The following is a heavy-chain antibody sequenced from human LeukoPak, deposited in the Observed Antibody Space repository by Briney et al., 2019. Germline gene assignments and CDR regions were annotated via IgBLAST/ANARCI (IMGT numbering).Heavy chain of an antibody. CDR1: GYSFTSYW. Sequence: GESLKISCKGSGYSFTSYWIGWVRQMPGKGLEWMGIIYPGDSDTRYSPSFQGQVTLSADKSISTAYLQWSSLKASDTVMYYCARMVVIAAAGFCDYWGQGTLVTVSS. J-gene: IGHJ4*02. CDR3: ARMVVIAAAGFCDY. D-gene: IGHD6-13*01. V-gene: IGHV5-51*01. CDR2: IYPGDSDT.